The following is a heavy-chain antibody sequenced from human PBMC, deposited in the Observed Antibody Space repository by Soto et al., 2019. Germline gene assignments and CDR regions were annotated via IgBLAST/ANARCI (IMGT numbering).Heavy chain of an antibody. CDR3: ARDGGVASVYGMDV. CDR2: INPNSGGT. D-gene: IGHD5-12*01. V-gene: IGHV1-2*02. CDR1: GYTLTDYY. J-gene: IGHJ6*02. Sequence: ASVKVSCKASGYTLTDYYIHWVRRAPGQGLEWLGWINPNSGGTNYAQKFRGRVTLSRDTSISTSYLELGRLTTDDTAVYYCARDGGVASVYGMDVWGQGTTVTVSS.